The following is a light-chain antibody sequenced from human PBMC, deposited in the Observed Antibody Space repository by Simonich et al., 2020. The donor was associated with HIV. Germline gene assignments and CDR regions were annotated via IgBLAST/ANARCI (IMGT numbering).Light chain of an antibody. Sequence: DIVMTQSPDSLAVSLGERATINCKSSRSVLYSSNNKNYLAWYQQKPGQPPNLLIYWASTRESGVPDRFMASGSGTDFTLTISSLQAEDVAVYYCQQYYSSPPTFGQGTKVEIK. CDR2: WAS. J-gene: IGKJ1*01. V-gene: IGKV4-1*01. CDR3: QQYYSSPPT. CDR1: RSVLYSSNNKNY.